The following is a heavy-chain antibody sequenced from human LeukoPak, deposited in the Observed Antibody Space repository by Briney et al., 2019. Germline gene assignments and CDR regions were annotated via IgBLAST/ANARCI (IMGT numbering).Heavy chain of an antibody. CDR1: GGSFSGYY. V-gene: IGHV4-34*01. CDR2: INHSGST. CDR3: ARGLTLYYYYYMDV. Sequence: SETLSLTCAVYGGSFSGYYWSWIRQPPGKGLEWIGEINHSGSTNYNPSLKSRVTISVDTSKNQFSLKLSSVTAADTAVYYCARGLTLYYYYYMDVWGKGTRSPSP. J-gene: IGHJ6*03.